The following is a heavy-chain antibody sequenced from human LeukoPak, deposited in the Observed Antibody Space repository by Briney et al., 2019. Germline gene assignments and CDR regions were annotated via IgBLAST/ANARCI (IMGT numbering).Heavy chain of an antibody. J-gene: IGHJ4*02. CDR1: GFTFSNAW. V-gene: IGHV3-15*01. D-gene: IGHD2-21*02. CDR2: IKSKTDGGTT. CDR3: TTALIVVVTATPYYFDY. Sequence: GGSLRLSCAASGFTFSNAWMSWVRQAPGKGLEWVGRIKSKTDGGTTDYAAPVKGRFTISRDDSKNMLYLQMNSLKTEDTAVYYCTTALIVVVTATPYYFDYWGQGTLVTVSS.